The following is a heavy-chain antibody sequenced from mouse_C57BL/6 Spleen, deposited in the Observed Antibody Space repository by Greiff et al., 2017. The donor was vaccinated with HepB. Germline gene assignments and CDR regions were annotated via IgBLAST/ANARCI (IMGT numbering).Heavy chain of an antibody. J-gene: IGHJ1*03. CDR1: GYTFTDYY. Sequence: EVQLQQSGPVLVKPGASVKMSCKASGYTFTDYYMNWVKQSHGKSLEWIGVINPCNGGTSYNQKFKGKATLTVDKSSSTAYMELNSLTSEDSAVYYCARSPPYYGYFDVWGTGTTVTVSS. CDR2: INPCNGGT. V-gene: IGHV1-19*01. CDR3: ARSPPYYGYFDV.